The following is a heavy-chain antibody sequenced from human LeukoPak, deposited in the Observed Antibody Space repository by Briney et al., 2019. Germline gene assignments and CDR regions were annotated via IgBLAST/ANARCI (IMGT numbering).Heavy chain of an antibody. CDR3: AREMVQGVIITEYYFDY. D-gene: IGHD3-10*01. Sequence: SETLSPTCAVYGGSFSGYYWSWIRQPPGKGLEWIGEINHSGSTNYNPFLKSRVTMSVDTSKNQFSLKLSSVTAADTAVYCCAREMVQGVIITEYYFDYWGQGTLVTVSS. CDR1: GGSFSGYY. CDR2: INHSGST. V-gene: IGHV4-34*01. J-gene: IGHJ4*02.